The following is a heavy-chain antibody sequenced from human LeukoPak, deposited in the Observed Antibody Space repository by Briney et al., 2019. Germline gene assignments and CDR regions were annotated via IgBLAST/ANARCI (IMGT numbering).Heavy chain of an antibody. CDR2: ISSSGYSI. Sequence: PGGSLRLSCAASGFTFSDYYISWIRQAPGKGLEWVSYISSSGYSIYSADSVKGRFSISRGNAKNSLYLQMNSLRAEDTAVYYCARDRYGSESYYSFDYWGQGTLVTVSS. D-gene: IGHD3-10*01. J-gene: IGHJ4*02. CDR3: ARDRYGSESYYSFDY. V-gene: IGHV3-11*01. CDR1: GFTFSDYY.